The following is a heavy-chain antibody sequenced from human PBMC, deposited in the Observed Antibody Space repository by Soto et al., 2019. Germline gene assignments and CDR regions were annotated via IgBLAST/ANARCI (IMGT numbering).Heavy chain of an antibody. CDR2: IIPIFDNT. D-gene: IGHD6-6*01. CDR3: ARGAKIAADYYGMDV. CDR1: GGNFNNYA. V-gene: IGHV1-69*13. J-gene: IGHJ6*02. Sequence: AVKVSCKTSGGNFNNYAINWVRQAPGQGLEWMGRIIPIFDNTKYAKKFQGRVTITADEVTSTVYMDLSSLRSDDTAIYFCARGAKIAADYYGMDVWGQGTAVTVSS.